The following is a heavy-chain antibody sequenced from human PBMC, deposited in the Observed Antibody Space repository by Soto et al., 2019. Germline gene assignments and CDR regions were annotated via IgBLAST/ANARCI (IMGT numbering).Heavy chain of an antibody. CDR3: ARDLWGYCGTDCYPLDV. Sequence: SETLSLTCTVSAGSISGYYWSWIRQPPGKGLEWIGYMYNTGSTVYNPSFKSRVTISVDTSKNQFSLKLNSVTAADTAVYYCARDLWGYCGTDCYPLDVWGQGTTVTVSS. CDR2: MYNTGST. D-gene: IGHD2-21*02. CDR1: AGSISGYY. V-gene: IGHV4-59*01. J-gene: IGHJ6*02.